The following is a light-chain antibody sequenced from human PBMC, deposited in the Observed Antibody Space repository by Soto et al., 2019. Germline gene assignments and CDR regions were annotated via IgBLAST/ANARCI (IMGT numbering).Light chain of an antibody. J-gene: IGKJ5*01. V-gene: IGKV1-39*01. Sequence: DIQLTQSPSSLSASLGDSVSISCRASQNIDNHLHWYRQKSGKAPEVLIYAASTLRDGVSSRFSGSGYGTEFTLTINNLQPEDFATYYCQQRSSSPPITFGRGTRLDI. CDR2: AAS. CDR1: QNIDNH. CDR3: QQRSSSPPIT.